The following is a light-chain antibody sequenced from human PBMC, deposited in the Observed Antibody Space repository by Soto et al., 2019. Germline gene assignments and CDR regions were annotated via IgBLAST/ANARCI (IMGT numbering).Light chain of an antibody. Sequence: IQLTQSPSSLSASVGDRVTITCRASQGINRYLAWYQQKPGKAPKLLIFAASTLQSGVPSRFSGGGSGTDFALTISSLQAEDFATYYCQQLNDYPITFGQGTRLEIK. CDR2: AAS. J-gene: IGKJ5*01. V-gene: IGKV1-9*01. CDR1: QGINRY. CDR3: QQLNDYPIT.